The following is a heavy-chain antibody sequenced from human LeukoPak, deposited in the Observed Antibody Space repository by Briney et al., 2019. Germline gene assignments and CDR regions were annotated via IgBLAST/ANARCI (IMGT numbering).Heavy chain of an antibody. CDR1: GFTFSNYW. V-gene: IGHV3-7*05. CDR3: ARDCGSDCSQAFYI. CDR2: IKQDGTQK. Sequence: GGSLRHSCAASGFTFSNYWMSWVRQAPGKGLEWVADIKQDGTQKYYVDSVEGRFTISRDNAKNSLYLQMNSMRVEDTAVYYCARDCGSDCSQAFYIWGQGTMVTVSS. J-gene: IGHJ3*02. D-gene: IGHD2-21*02.